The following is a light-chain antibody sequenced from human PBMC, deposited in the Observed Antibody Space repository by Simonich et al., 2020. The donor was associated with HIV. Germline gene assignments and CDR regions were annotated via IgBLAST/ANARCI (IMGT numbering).Light chain of an antibody. CDR2: DAS. Sequence: DIQMTQSPSSLSASVGDRVTITCHASQDIKNYLNWYQQKPGKAPKLLIYDASNLETGVPSRFSGSGSGSDFTFTISSLQPADIATYYCQQYNAYYTFGQGTKLEIK. V-gene: IGKV1-33*01. CDR1: QDIKNY. CDR3: QQYNAYYT. J-gene: IGKJ2*01.